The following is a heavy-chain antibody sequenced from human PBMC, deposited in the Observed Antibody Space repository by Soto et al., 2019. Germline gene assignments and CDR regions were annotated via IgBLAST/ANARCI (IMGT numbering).Heavy chain of an antibody. Sequence: EVQLTESGGGLVQPGGSLRLSCTASGFTFSNYAMNWVRQAPGKGLEWVSYISSSSTTIYYADSVKGRFTISRDKAKNALYLQITSPKEKDTAMYYCASRGINYHSCVQRVDAWGPWTKVTVSS. CDR2: ISSSSTTI. J-gene: IGHJ3*01. CDR3: ASRGINYHSCVQRVDA. V-gene: IGHV3-48*02. CDR1: GFTFSNYA. D-gene: IGHD3-22*01.